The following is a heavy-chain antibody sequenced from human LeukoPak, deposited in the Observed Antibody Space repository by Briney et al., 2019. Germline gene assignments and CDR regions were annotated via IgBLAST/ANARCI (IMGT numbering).Heavy chain of an antibody. D-gene: IGHD2/OR15-2a*01. CDR2: VDVHGQGT. Sequence: PGGSLRLSCAASGFTFSSYWMHWVRQAPGKGPVWVSRVDVHGQGTAYADSVKGRLKISRDNAKNTLSLQMNSLSAEDTAVYYSASSNYDTTTFYYHLDLWGQGTLVTVSS. V-gene: IGHV3-74*01. CDR1: GFTFSSYW. CDR3: ASSNYDTTTFYYHLDL. J-gene: IGHJ5*02.